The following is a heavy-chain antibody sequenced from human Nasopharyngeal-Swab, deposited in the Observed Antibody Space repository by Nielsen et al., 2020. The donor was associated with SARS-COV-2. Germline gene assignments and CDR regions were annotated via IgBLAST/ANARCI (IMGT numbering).Heavy chain of an antibody. D-gene: IGHD2-21*01. CDR2: ISYEGSKK. CDR1: GFNFNNYG. J-gene: IGHJ3*01. V-gene: IGHV3-33*08. CDR3: ARLHSLRVNLKGFDV. Sequence: GESLKISCKASGFNFNNYGMHWVRQAPGKGLEWVAVISYEGSKKSYADSVKGRFTISRDYSINTLYLQMNSLRADDTAVYFCARLHSLRVNLKGFDVWGQGTMVTVSS.